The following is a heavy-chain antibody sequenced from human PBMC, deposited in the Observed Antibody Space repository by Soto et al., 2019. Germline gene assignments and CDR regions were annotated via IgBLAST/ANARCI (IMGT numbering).Heavy chain of an antibody. V-gene: IGHV3-33*01. D-gene: IGHD2-21*02. CDR2: IWHDGSNE. J-gene: IGHJ4*02. CDR1: GFPFNNYA. Sequence: SLRLSCAASGFPFNNYAMHWVRQAPGKGLEWVAVIWHDGSNEHYADSVKGRFRIARDNSNNTLYLQMNSLRGGDTALYYCARDDVSMVTTFLDYWGLGTLVTVSS. CDR3: ARDDVSMVTTFLDY.